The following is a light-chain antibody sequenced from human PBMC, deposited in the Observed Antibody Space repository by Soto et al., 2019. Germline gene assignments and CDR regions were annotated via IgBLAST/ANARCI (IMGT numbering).Light chain of an antibody. CDR2: GAS. Sequence: EIVMTQSPATLSVSPGERATLSCRASQSVSSNLAWYQQKPGQAPRLLIYGASTRATGIPARFSGSGSGTEFTLTISSLQSEDFAVYYCQQYNNWPQPVGQGPKVEIK. J-gene: IGKJ1*01. V-gene: IGKV3-15*01. CDR3: QQYNNWPQP. CDR1: QSVSSN.